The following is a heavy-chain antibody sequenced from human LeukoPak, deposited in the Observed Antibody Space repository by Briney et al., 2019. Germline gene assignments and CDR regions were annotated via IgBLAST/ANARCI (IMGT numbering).Heavy chain of an antibody. Sequence: SETLSLTCAVYGGSFSGYYWSWIHQPPGKGLEWIGEINHSGSTNYNPSLKSRVTVSVDTSKNQFSLKLSSVTAADTAVYYCASRGSSTVTTTQDNWFDPWGQGTLVTVSS. CDR2: INHSGST. J-gene: IGHJ5*02. CDR1: GGSFSGYY. D-gene: IGHD4-17*01. V-gene: IGHV4-34*01. CDR3: ASRGSSTVTTTQDNWFDP.